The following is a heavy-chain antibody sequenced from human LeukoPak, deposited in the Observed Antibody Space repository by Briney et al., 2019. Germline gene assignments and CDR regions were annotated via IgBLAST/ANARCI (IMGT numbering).Heavy chain of an antibody. D-gene: IGHD5-24*01. CDR1: GFTFSSYA. V-gene: IGHV3-30-3*01. CDR2: ISYDGSNK. CDR3: ARSWLLEDYFDF. J-gene: IGHJ4*02. Sequence: GGSLRLSCAASGFTFSSYAMHWVRQAPGKGLEWVAVISYDGSNKYYADSVKGRFTISRDNSKNTVYLQMNSLRAEDTAVYYCARSWLLEDYFDFWGQGTPVTVSS.